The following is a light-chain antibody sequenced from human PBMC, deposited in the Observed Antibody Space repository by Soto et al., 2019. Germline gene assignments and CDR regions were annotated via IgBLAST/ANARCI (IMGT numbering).Light chain of an antibody. J-gene: IGKJ3*01. CDR1: QDINYY. V-gene: IGKV1-9*01. Sequence: IQLTQSPSSLSASVGDRVTITCRASQDINYYLAWYQQKPGTAPKLLIYAASTLQSGVPSRFSGSGSGTDFTLTISSLQPEDFATYYCQQLDSYPRTFGPGTKVDN. CDR2: AAS. CDR3: QQLDSYPRT.